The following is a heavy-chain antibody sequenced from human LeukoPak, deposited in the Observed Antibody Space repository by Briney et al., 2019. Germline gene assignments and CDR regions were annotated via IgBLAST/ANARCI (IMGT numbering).Heavy chain of an antibody. V-gene: IGHV3-33*01. J-gene: IGHJ4*02. CDR2: IWYDGSNK. CDR3: ARMGAVVVPAAPSDYYFDY. CDR1: GFTFSSYG. D-gene: IGHD2-2*01. Sequence: PGGSLRLSSAASGFTFSSYGMHWVRQAPGNGLEWVAVIWYDGSNKYYADSVKGRFTISRDNSKNTLYLQMNSLRAEDTAVYYCARMGAVVVPAAPSDYYFDYWGQGTLVTVSS.